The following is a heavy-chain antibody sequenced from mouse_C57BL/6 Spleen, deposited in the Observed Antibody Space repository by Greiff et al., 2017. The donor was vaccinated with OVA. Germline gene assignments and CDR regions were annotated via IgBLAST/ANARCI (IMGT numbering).Heavy chain of an antibody. V-gene: IGHV5-4*01. CDR1: GFTFSSYA. CDR3: ARDYYGSSLDY. J-gene: IGHJ2*01. CDR2: ISDGGSYT. D-gene: IGHD1-1*01. Sequence: LVESGGGLVKPGGSLKLSCAASGFTFSSYAMSWVRQTPEKRLEWVATISDGGSYTYYPDNVKGRFTSSRDNAKNNLYQQMSHLKSEDTAMYYCARDYYGSSLDYWGQGTTLTVSS.